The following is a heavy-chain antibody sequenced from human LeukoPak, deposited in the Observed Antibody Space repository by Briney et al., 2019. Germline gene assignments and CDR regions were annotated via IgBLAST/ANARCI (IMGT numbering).Heavy chain of an antibody. D-gene: IGHD4-23*01. J-gene: IGHJ3*02. V-gene: IGHV1-2*02. CDR2: INPNSGGT. CDR1: GYTFTGYY. Sequence: WASVKASCKASGYTFTGYYMHWVRQAPGQGLEWMGWINPNSGGTNYAQKFQGRVTMTRDTSISTAYMELSRLRSDDTAVYYCARVPETKRDYGGNDAFDIWGQGTMVTVSS. CDR3: ARVPETKRDYGGNDAFDI.